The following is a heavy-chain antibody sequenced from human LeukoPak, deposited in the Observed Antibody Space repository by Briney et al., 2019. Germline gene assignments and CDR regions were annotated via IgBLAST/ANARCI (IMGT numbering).Heavy chain of an antibody. D-gene: IGHD2-2*01. J-gene: IGHJ3*02. CDR2: IYYSGST. CDR3: ATTLPTYALTPDAFDI. CDR1: GGSISSGGYY. V-gene: IGHV4-31*03. Sequence: SETLSLTCTVSGGSISSGGYYWSWIRQHLGKGLEWIGYIYYSGSTYYNPSLKSRVTISVDTSKNQFSLKLSSATAADTAVYYCATTLPTYALTPDAFDIWGQGTMVTVSS.